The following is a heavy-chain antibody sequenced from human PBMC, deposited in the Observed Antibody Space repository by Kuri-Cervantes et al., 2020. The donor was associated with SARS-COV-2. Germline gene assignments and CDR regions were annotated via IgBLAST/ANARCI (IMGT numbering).Heavy chain of an antibody. J-gene: IGHJ6*02. D-gene: IGHD5-18*01. CDR3: ARVHSYGPQDYYYYGMDV. Sequence: GESLKISCAASGFTFSSYSMNWVRQAPGKGLEWVSSISSSSSYIYYADSVKGRFTISRDKAKNSLYLQMNSLRAEDTAVYYCARVHSYGPQDYYYYGMDVWGQGTTVTVSS. CDR1: GFTFSSYS. V-gene: IGHV3-21*01. CDR2: ISSSSSYI.